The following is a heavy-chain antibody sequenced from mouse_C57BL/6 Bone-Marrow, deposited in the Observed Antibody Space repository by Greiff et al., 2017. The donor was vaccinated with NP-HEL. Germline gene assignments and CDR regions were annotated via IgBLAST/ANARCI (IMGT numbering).Heavy chain of an antibody. CDR1: GFTFSDSW. J-gene: IGHJ3*01. V-gene: IGHV6-6*01. Sequence: EVKLMESGAGLVQPGGSMKLSCAASGFTFSDSWMHWVRQSQEKGLEWVAEIRNKANNHGTYYAGSVKGRFTISRDDSKSSVYLQMTSLKAEDTGIYYSTWGRSGQAWFDDWGQGTLVTVSA. D-gene: IGHD6-1*01. CDR3: TWGRSGQAWFDD. CDR2: IRNKANNHGT.